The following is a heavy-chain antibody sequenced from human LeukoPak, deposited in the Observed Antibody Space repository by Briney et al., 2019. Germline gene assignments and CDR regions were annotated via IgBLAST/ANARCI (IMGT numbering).Heavy chain of an antibody. J-gene: IGHJ4*02. D-gene: IGHD3-22*01. V-gene: IGHV1-8*03. CDR1: GYTFTRYD. CDR2: INTKSGMT. CDR3: ARVDGSVDY. Sequence: VSVKVSCKASGYTFTRYDINWVRQATGQGLEWMGWINTKSGMTGHAQKFQGRITITKDTSISTVYMELSSLSSEDTAVYFCARVDGSVDYWGQGTLVTVSS.